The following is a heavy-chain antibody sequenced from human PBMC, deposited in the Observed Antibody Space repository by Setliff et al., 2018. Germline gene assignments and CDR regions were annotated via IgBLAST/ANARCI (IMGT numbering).Heavy chain of an antibody. CDR3: ARDGGMGMVKAYYYGMDV. D-gene: IGHD5-18*01. CDR1: GFTFSSFW. J-gene: IGHJ6*02. CDR2: INPHGSEK. Sequence: GGSLRLSCAASGFTFSSFWMSWVRQAPGKGLEWLDSINPHGSEKYYADSVKVRFTISRDNAKNSLYLQMNSLRAEDTAVDYCARDGGMGMVKAYYYGMDVWGQGTSVTVSS. V-gene: IGHV3-7*01.